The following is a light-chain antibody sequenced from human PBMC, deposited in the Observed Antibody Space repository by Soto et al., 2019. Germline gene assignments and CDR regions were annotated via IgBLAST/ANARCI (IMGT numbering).Light chain of an antibody. J-gene: IGKJ3*01. V-gene: IGKV3-20*01. CDR3: QHYGSSPSFT. CDR2: GTF. CDR1: QSVNSDY. Sequence: EIVLTQSPGTLSLSPGERATLSCRASQSVNSDYLAWYQQRPGQAPRLLIYGTFNRPTGIPDRFSGTRSGTDFFLTISRLEAEDFAVYYCQHYGSSPSFTFGHGTKVDIK.